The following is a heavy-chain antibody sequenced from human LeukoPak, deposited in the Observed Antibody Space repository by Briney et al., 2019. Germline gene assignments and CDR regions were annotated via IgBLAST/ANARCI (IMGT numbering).Heavy chain of an antibody. V-gene: IGHV1-2*02. CDR1: GYTFTGYY. Sequence: ASVKVSCKASGYTFTGYYMHWVRQAPGQGLEWMGWINPNSGGTNYAQKFQGRVTMTRDTSISTAYMELSRLRSDDTAVYYCARIHQYYSDGNGYYERWGQGTLVTVSS. J-gene: IGHJ4*02. D-gene: IGHD3-22*01. CDR3: ARIHQYYSDGNGYYER. CDR2: INPNSGGT.